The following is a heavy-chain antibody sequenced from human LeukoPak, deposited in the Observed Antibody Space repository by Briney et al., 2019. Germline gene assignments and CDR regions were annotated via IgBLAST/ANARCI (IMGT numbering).Heavy chain of an antibody. CDR1: GFTFSSYG. J-gene: IGHJ5*02. CDR3: ARDSGVGFDP. D-gene: IGHD3-10*01. V-gene: IGHV3-20*04. Sequence: PGGSLRLSCAASGFTFSSYGMSWVRQAPGKGLEWVSGIKWNGGSTDYADSVKGRFTISRDNAKNSLYLQMNSLRAEDTALYYCARDSGVGFDPWGQGTLVTVSS. CDR2: IKWNGGST.